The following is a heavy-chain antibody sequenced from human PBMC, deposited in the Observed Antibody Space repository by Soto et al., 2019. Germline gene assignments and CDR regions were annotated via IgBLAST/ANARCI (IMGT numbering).Heavy chain of an antibody. CDR2: ISYDGSNK. CDR3: AKDGLRSTHYYYYYMDV. Sequence: GGSLRLSCAASGFTFSSYGMHWVRQAPGKGLEWVAVISYDGSNKYYADSVKGRFTISRDNSKNTLYLQMNSLRAEDTAVYYCAKDGLRSTHYYYYYMDVWGKGTTVTVSS. CDR1: GFTFSSYG. J-gene: IGHJ6*03. V-gene: IGHV3-30*18. D-gene: IGHD5-12*01.